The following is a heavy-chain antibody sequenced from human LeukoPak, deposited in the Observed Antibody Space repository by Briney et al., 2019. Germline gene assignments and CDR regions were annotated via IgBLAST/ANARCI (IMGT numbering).Heavy chain of an antibody. CDR2: ISYDGSNK. CDR1: GFTFSSYG. CDR3: AEDQGEWLAKYHFDY. V-gene: IGHV3-30*18. Sequence: GGSLRLSCAASGFTFSSYGMHWVRQAPGKGLEWVAVISYDGSNKYYADSVKGRFTISRDNSKNTLYLQMNSLRAEDTAVYYCAEDQGEWLAKYHFDYWGQGTLVTVSS. D-gene: IGHD6-19*01. J-gene: IGHJ4*02.